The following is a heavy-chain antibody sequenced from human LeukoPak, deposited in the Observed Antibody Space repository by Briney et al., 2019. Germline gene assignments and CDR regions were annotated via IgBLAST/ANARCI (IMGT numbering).Heavy chain of an antibody. CDR3: ARDRGITTARGVPSWFDP. CDR2: ISYSGSP. Sequence: PSETLSLTCTVSGGSISSYCWSWIRQSPGKGLEWIGFISYSGSPNYNPSLKGRVSISVDTSKNQFFLKLNSVTAADTAVYYCARDRGITTARGVPSWFDPWGQGTLVTVSS. D-gene: IGHD3-10*01. J-gene: IGHJ5*02. CDR1: GGSISSYC. V-gene: IGHV4-59*12.